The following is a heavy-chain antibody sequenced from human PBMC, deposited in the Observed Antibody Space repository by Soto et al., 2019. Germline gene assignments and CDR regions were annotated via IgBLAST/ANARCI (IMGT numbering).Heavy chain of an antibody. Sequence: SGPTLVNPTQTLTLTCTFSGFSLSTSGMRVSWIRQPPGKALEWLARIDWDDDKFYSASLHTRLTISKDTSKYQVVLTMTNMDPVDTAPYYCARDYNYFDYWGQGALVTVSS. D-gene: IGHD4-4*01. CDR1: GFSLSTSGMR. J-gene: IGHJ4*02. CDR3: ARDYNYFDY. CDR2: IDWDDDK. V-gene: IGHV2-70*04.